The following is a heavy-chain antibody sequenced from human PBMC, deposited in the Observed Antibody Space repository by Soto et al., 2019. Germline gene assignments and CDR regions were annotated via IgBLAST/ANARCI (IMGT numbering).Heavy chain of an antibody. D-gene: IGHD2-2*01. CDR1: EFTFSSYA. V-gene: IGHV3-30-3*01. CDR2: ISFDGSNE. J-gene: IGHJ3*01. Sequence: GRSLRLSCAASEFTFSSYAMHWVRQVPGMGLEWVALISFDGSNEYYADSVRGRFTISRDNSKKTLYLQMSSLRADDTAVYFCTKALYCSSTSCYSGGDSFHVWGQGTMVTVSS. CDR3: TKALYCSSTSCYSGGDSFHV.